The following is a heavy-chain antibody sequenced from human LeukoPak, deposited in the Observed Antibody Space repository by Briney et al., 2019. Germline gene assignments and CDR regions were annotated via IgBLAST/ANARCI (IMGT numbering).Heavy chain of an antibody. Sequence: ALVKVSCKTSGYTFTDYYLHWVRQAPGQGLEWMCWINPNNGGTSSAQTFQGRVTMIRDTSITTVYMEVAWLTSEDTAIYYCARADRLDGGPYLIGPRGQGTLVTVSS. CDR3: ARADRLDGGPYLIGP. CDR2: INPNNGGT. J-gene: IGHJ4*02. D-gene: IGHD2-21*01. CDR1: GYTFTDYY. V-gene: IGHV1-2*02.